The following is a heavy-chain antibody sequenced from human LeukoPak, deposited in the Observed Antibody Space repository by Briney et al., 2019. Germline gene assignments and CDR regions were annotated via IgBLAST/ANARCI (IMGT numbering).Heavy chain of an antibody. D-gene: IGHD3-10*01. J-gene: IGHJ4*02. V-gene: IGHV3-43*02. CDR3: AKDLQDLLWFGESLGAFDY. CDR2: ISGDGGST. CDR1: GFTFDDYA. Sequence: GGSLRLSCAASGFTFDDYAMHWVRQAPGKGLEWVSLISGDGGSTYFADSVKGRFTISRDNSKYSLYLQMNSLRTEDTALYYCAKDLQDLLWFGESLGAFDYWGQGTLVTVSS.